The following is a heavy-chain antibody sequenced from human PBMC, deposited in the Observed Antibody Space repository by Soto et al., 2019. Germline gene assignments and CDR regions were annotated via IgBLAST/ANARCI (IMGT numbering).Heavy chain of an antibody. Sequence: ASVKVSCKVSGYTLTELSMHWVRQAPGKGLEWMGGFDPEDGETIYAQKFQGRVTMTEDTSTDTAYMELSSLRSEDTAVYYCATNSGNHYDSSDYYWFDPWGQGTLLTVSS. J-gene: IGHJ5*02. V-gene: IGHV1-24*01. CDR2: FDPEDGET. CDR3: ATNSGNHYDSSDYYWFDP. D-gene: IGHD3-22*01. CDR1: GYTLTELS.